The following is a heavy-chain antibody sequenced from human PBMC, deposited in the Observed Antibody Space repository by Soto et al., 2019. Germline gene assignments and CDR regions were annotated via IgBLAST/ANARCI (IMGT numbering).Heavy chain of an antibody. V-gene: IGHV1-3*01. J-gene: IGHJ4*02. CDR2: INAGNGNT. CDR1: GYTFTSYA. Sequence: QVQLVQSGAEVKKPGASVKVSCKASGYTFTSYAICWVRQAPGQRLEWMGWINAGNGNTKYSQKFQGRVTITRDTSASTAYMELSSPRSEDTAVYYCARDMGFGLSDYWGQGTLVTVSS. CDR3: ARDMGFGLSDY. D-gene: IGHD3-10*01.